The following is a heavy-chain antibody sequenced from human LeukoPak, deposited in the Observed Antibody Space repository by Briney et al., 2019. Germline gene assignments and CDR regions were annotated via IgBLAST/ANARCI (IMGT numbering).Heavy chain of an antibody. Sequence: SETLSLTCTVSGGSISSYYWSWIRQPPGKGLEWIGYIYYSGTTNYNPSLKSRVTISVDTSKNQFSLKLSSVTAADTAVYYCARHSRLGDSFDYWGQGTLVTVSS. CDR1: GGSISSYY. CDR2: IYYSGTT. CDR3: ARHSRLGDSFDY. D-gene: IGHD2/OR15-2a*01. J-gene: IGHJ4*02. V-gene: IGHV4-59*08.